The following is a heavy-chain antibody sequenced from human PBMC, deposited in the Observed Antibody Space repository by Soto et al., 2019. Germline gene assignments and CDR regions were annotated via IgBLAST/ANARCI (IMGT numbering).Heavy chain of an antibody. CDR3: AAFGWFGDESSYFDY. D-gene: IGHD3-10*01. CDR1: GFTFSSYA. J-gene: IGHJ4*02. CDR2: ISYDGSNK. V-gene: IGHV3-30-3*01. Sequence: GGSLRLSCAASGFTFSSYAMHWVRQAPGKGLEWVAVISYDGSNKYYADSVKGRFTISRDNSKNTLYLQMNSLRAEDTAVYYCAAFGWFGDESSYFDYWGQGTLVTVSS.